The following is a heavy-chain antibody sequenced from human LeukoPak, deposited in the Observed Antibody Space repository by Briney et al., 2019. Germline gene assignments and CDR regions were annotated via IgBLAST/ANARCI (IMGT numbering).Heavy chain of an antibody. J-gene: IGHJ5*02. V-gene: IGHV4-4*07. CDR2: IYTSGST. CDR1: GGSISSYY. D-gene: IGHD3-22*01. CDR3: ARDALDDSTGYLNWFDP. Sequence: PSETLSLTCTVSGGSISSYYWSWIRQPAGKGLEWIGRIYTSGSTNYNPSLKSRVTMSVDTSKNQFSLKLSSVTAADTAVYYCARDALDDSTGYLNWFDPWGQGTLVTVSS.